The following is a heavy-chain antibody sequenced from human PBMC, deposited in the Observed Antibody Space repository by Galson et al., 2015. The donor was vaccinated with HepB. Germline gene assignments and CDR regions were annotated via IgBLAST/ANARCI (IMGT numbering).Heavy chain of an antibody. CDR2: INSRGDDM. J-gene: IGHJ4*02. CDR3: ARVLLWFGELSMEYYFDY. V-gene: IGHV3-11*01. CDR1: GFTFSDYY. D-gene: IGHD3-10*01. Sequence: SLRLSCAASGFTFSDYYISWIRQAPGKGLEWVSEINSRGDDMYYADSVKGRFTISRDNAKNSLYLQMNSLRAEDTAVYYCARVLLWFGELSMEYYFDYWGQGILVTVSS.